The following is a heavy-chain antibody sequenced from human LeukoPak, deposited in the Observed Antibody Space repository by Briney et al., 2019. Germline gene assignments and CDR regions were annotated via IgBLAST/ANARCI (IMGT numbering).Heavy chain of an antibody. CDR1: GFTFSSYA. V-gene: IGHV3-23*01. Sequence: GGSLRLSCAASGFTFSSYAMSWVRQAPGKGLEWVSAISGSGGSTYYADSVKGRFTISRDNSKNTLYLQMNSLRAEDTAVYHCAKDPRLYYDFWSGDAFDIWGQGTMVTVSS. D-gene: IGHD3-3*01. CDR3: AKDPRLYYDFWSGDAFDI. CDR2: ISGSGGST. J-gene: IGHJ3*02.